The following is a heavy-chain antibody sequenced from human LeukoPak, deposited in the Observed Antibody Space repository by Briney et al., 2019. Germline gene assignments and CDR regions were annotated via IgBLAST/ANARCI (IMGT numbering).Heavy chain of an antibody. J-gene: IGHJ4*02. V-gene: IGHV1-2*02. D-gene: IGHD4-17*01. Sequence: ASVKVSCKASGYTFTDYYIHWVRQAPGQGLEWMGWINPNSGGTNYAQKFQGRVTMTRDTSISTAYMELSRLRSDDTAVYYCAREATVTMAWGYWGQGTLVTVSS. CDR3: AREATVTMAWGY. CDR2: INPNSGGT. CDR1: GYTFTDYY.